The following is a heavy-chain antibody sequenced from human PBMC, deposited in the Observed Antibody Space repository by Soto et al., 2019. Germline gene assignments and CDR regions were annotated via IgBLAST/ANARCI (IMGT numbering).Heavy chain of an antibody. J-gene: IGHJ4*02. D-gene: IGHD2-2*01. CDR2: ISSSSSYI. V-gene: IGHV3-21*01. CDR1: VFTFSSYS. CDR3: ARVLTYPIPAASDY. Sequence: GWSLRLSCSASVFTFSSYSMNWVRQAPGKGLEWVSSISSSSSYIYYADSVKGRFTISRDNAKNSLYLQMNSLRAEDTAVYYCARVLTYPIPAASDYWGQGTLVTVSS.